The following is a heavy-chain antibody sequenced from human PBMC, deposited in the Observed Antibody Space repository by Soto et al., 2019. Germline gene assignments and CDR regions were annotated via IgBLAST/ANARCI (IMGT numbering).Heavy chain of an antibody. V-gene: IGHV3-30-3*01. CDR2: ISYDGSNK. CDR1: GFTFSSYA. Sequence: GGSLRLSCAASGFTFSSYAMHWVRQAPGKGLEWVAVISYDGSNKYYADSVKGRFTISRDNSKNTLYLQMNSLRAEDTAVYYCARSGNRYCSGGSCYSWVGAFDSWGQGTRVTVAS. J-gene: IGHJ3*02. D-gene: IGHD2-15*01. CDR3: ARSGNRYCSGGSCYSWVGAFDS.